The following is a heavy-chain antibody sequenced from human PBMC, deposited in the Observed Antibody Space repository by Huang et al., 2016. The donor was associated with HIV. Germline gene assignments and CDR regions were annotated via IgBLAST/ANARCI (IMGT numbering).Heavy chain of an antibody. CDR3: ALKGDSSGWEYFRH. CDR1: GFIFSNYG. J-gene: IGHJ1*01. CDR2: ISYYGSNK. V-gene: IGHV3-30*03. D-gene: IGHD6-19*01. Sequence: QVQLVESGGGVVQPGRSLRLSCAASGFIFSNYGMAWVRQAPGKGRVWVALISYYGSNKYYADSVKGRFSISRDNSKNTLYLQMNSLRAEDTAVYYCALKGDSSGWEYFRHWGQGTLVTVSS.